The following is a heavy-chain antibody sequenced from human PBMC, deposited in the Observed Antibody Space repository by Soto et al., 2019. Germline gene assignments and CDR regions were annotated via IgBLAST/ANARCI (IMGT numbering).Heavy chain of an antibody. V-gene: IGHV3-21*01. D-gene: IGHD6-13*01. CDR3: ARGRQYSSSWYEDY. J-gene: IGHJ4*02. Sequence: EVQLVESGGGLVKPGGSLRLSCAASGFTFSSYSMKWVRQAPGKGLEWVSSISSSSSYIYYADSVKGRFTISRDNAKNSLYRQMNSLRDEDTAVYYWARGRQYSSSWYEDYWGQGTLVTVSS. CDR1: GFTFSSYS. CDR2: ISSSSSYI.